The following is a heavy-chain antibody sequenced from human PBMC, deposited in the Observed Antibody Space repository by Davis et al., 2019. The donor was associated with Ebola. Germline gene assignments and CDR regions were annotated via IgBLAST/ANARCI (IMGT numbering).Heavy chain of an antibody. D-gene: IGHD2-15*01. V-gene: IGHV3-21*01. Sequence: SMKGRFTISRDNAKNSLYLQMNSLRAEDTAVYYCARVGRPCSAGNCHLESWGQGTLVTVSS. CDR3: ARVGRPCSAGNCHLES. J-gene: IGHJ4*02.